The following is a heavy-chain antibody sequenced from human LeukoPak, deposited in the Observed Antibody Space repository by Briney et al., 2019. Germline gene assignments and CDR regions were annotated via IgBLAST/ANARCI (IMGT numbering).Heavy chain of an antibody. D-gene: IGHD3-16*02. V-gene: IGHV4-34*01. CDR3: ARAVGVSGGYRSRPSWFDP. CDR2: INHSGST. CDR1: GGSFSGYY. Sequence: PSETLSLTCAVYGGSFSGYYWSWIRQPPGKGLEWIGEINHSGSTNYNPSLKSRVTISVDTSKNQFSLKLSSVTAADTAVYYCARAVGVSGGYRSRPSWFDPGAREPWSPSPQ. J-gene: IGHJ5*02.